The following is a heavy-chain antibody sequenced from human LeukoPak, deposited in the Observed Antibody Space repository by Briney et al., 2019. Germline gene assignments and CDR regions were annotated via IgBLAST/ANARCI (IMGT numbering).Heavy chain of an antibody. CDR3: ASDGYNWNDLGNY. Sequence: QSSQTLSLTCTVSGGSISSGDYYSSRIRQPPGKGLEWLGYIFYSGSTYYNPSLKSRVTISVDTSKNQFSLKLSSVTAADTAVYYCASDGYNWNDLGNYWGQGTLVTVPS. CDR2: IFYSGST. CDR1: GGSISSGDYY. D-gene: IGHD1-1*01. J-gene: IGHJ4*02. V-gene: IGHV4-30-4*08.